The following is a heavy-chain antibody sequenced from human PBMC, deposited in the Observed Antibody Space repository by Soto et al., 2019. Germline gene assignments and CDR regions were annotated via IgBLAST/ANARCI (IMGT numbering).Heavy chain of an antibody. CDR3: ARVRITIFGVVIYYYGMDV. CDR1: GGTFSSYA. CDR2: IIPIFGTA. V-gene: IGHV1-69*12. D-gene: IGHD3-3*01. Sequence: QVQLVQSGAAVKKPGSSVKVSCKASGGTFSSYAISWVRQAPGQGLEWMGGIIPIFGTANYAQKFQGRVTITADESTSTAYMELSSLRSEDTAVYYCARVRITIFGVVIYYYGMDVWGQGTTVTVSS. J-gene: IGHJ6*02.